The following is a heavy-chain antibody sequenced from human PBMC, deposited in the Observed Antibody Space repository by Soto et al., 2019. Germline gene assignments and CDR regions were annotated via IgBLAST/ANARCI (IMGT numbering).Heavy chain of an antibody. D-gene: IGHD2-15*01. CDR2: IIPIFGTA. CDR1: GGTFSSYA. J-gene: IGHJ6*02. CDR3: ARVMDCSGGSCYFDGMDV. Sequence: QVQLVQSGAEVKKPGSSVKVSCKASGGTFSSYAISWVRQAPGQGLEWMGGIIPIFGTANYAQKFQGRVTITADESTSTAYMELSSLRSEDTAVYYCARVMDCSGGSCYFDGMDVWGQGTTVTVSS. V-gene: IGHV1-69*01.